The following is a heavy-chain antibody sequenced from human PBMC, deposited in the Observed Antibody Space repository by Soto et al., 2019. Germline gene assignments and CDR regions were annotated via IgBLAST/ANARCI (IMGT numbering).Heavy chain of an antibody. CDR1: GFTFNTYW. V-gene: IGHV3-74*01. D-gene: IGHD3-22*01. Sequence: EVQLVESGGGLVQPGGSLRLSCAASGFTFNTYWMQWVRQAPGKGLVWVSRIKSDGSYTNYADSVKGRFTISRDNAKNTLFLQMNSLGAEDTALYYCATGGSGYFTYWGQGTLVTVSS. J-gene: IGHJ4*02. CDR3: ATGGSGYFTY. CDR2: IKSDGSYT.